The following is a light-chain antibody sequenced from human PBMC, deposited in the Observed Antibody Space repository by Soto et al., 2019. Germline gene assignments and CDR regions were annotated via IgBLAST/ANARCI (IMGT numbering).Light chain of an antibody. Sequence: EIVLTQSPGTLSLSPGERATLSCRASQSVRSSYLAWYQQKPGQAPRLLIYGASNRATGIPDRFSGSGSGTDFTLTISRLEPEDFAVFYCQQYGSSPITFGQGTRLEIK. J-gene: IGKJ5*01. CDR1: QSVRSSY. V-gene: IGKV3-20*01. CDR3: QQYGSSPIT. CDR2: GAS.